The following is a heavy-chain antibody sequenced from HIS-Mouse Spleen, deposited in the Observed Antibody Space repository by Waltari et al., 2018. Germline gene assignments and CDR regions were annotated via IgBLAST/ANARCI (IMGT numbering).Heavy chain of an antibody. V-gene: IGHV4-39*07. D-gene: IGHD6-13*01. CDR2: IYYSGST. Sequence: QLQLQESGPGLVKPSETLSLTCTVSGCSMSSSSYSWGWFRQPPGKGLEWIGSIYYSGSTYYNPSLKSRVTISVDTSKNQFSLKLSSVTAADTAVYYCAREIPYSSSWYDWYFDLWGRGTLVTVSS. CDR3: AREIPYSSSWYDWYFDL. CDR1: GCSMSSSSYS. J-gene: IGHJ2*01.